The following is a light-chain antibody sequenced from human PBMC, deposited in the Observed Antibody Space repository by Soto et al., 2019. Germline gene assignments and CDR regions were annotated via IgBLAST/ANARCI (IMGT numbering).Light chain of an antibody. V-gene: IGKV3-15*01. CDR3: QQYNKWPRA. CDR2: DAS. Sequence: EIVMTQSPATLSVSPGERATLSCRASQSISSNLAWYQQRPGQAPRLLIYDASTRATGIPARFSGSGSGTEFPLTISSLQSEDFAVYYCQQYNKWPRAFGQGTKVDIK. CDR1: QSISSN. J-gene: IGKJ1*01.